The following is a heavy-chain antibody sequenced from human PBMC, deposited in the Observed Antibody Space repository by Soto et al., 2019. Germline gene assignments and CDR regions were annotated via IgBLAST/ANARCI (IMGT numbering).Heavy chain of an antibody. V-gene: IGHV3-30*18. D-gene: IGHD3-10*01. J-gene: IGHJ4*02. CDR2: ISYDGSNK. CDR1: GVTFSSYC. CDR3: AKLLWFGESPHGYDY. Sequence: PGGSLRLSCAASGVTFSSYCMHWVRQAPGKGLEWVAVISYDGSNKYYADSVKGRFIISRDNSKNTLYLQMNSLRAEDTAVYYCAKLLWFGESPHGYDYWGQGTLVTVSS.